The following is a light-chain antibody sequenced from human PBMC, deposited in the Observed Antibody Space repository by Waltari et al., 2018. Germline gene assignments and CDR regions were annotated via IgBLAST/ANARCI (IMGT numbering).Light chain of an antibody. CDR1: QTVRTTY. CDR3: QQYDISPLT. CDR2: GAS. J-gene: IGKJ4*01. Sequence: EIVLTQSPGTLSLSPGERATLSCRASQTVRTTYLAWYQQKPGQAPPLLIYGASSRATGIPDRFSGSGSGTDFSLTISSLEPEDFAMYYCQQYDISPLTFGGGTKVEIK. V-gene: IGKV3-20*01.